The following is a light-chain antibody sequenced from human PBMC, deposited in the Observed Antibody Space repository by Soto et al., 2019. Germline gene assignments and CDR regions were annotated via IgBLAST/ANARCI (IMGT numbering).Light chain of an antibody. V-gene: IGKV3-15*01. Sequence: EIVMTQSPATLSVSPGERATLSCRASQSVSSNLAWYQQKPGQAPRLLIYGASTRDTGIPARFSGSGSGTEFTLTISSLQSGDFAVYYCQQYNNWPYTFGQGTKREIK. CDR1: QSVSSN. J-gene: IGKJ2*01. CDR2: GAS. CDR3: QQYNNWPYT.